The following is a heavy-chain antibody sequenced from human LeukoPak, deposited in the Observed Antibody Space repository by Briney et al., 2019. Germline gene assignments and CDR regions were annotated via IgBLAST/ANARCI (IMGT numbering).Heavy chain of an antibody. CDR2: IEQDGSEK. D-gene: IGHD1-14*01. CDR1: GFTFSSYW. Sequence: GGSLRLSCAASGFTFSSYWMSWVRQAPGKGLESVANIEQDGSEKYYVDSVKGRFTISRDNAKNSLYLQMNSLRAEDTAVYYCARTDSGRNYYFDYWGQGTPVTVSS. V-gene: IGHV3-7*01. J-gene: IGHJ4*02. CDR3: ARTDSGRNYYFDY.